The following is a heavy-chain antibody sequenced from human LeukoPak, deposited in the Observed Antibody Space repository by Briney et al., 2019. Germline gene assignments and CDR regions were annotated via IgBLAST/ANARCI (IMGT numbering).Heavy chain of an antibody. J-gene: IGHJ4*02. CDR1: GFTFNSHA. Sequence: PGGSLRLSCAGSGFTFNSHAMSWVRQAPGKGLEWVSSISGSGASTYFADSVKGRFTISRDNSKNTLYLQMNSLRGEDTAVYYCTKDGGIAARLVDHWGQGTLVTVSS. V-gene: IGHV3-23*01. CDR2: ISGSGAST. D-gene: IGHD6-6*01. CDR3: TKDGGIAARLVDH.